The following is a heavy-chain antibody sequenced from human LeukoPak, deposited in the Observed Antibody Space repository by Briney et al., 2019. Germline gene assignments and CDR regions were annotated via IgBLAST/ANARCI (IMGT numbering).Heavy chain of an antibody. V-gene: IGHV4-39*07. CDR3: ARQRSPTSLYAFDI. CDR1: GGSISSSNYY. J-gene: IGHJ3*02. D-gene: IGHD2-2*01. Sequence: SETLSLTCTVSGGSISSSNYYWDWIRQPPGKGLEWIGSIYYSGSTYYNPSLKSRVTISVDTSKNQFSLKLSSVTAADTAVYYCARQRSPTSLYAFDIWGQGTMVTVSS. CDR2: IYYSGST.